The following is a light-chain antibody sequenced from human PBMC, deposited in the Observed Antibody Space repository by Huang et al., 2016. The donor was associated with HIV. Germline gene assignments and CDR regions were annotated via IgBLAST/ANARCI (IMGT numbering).Light chain of an antibody. J-gene: IGKJ1*01. V-gene: IGKV3-15*01. CDR2: GAS. CDR3: QQYNNWPQT. Sequence: EIVMTQSPATLSVSPGERATLSCRASQSVSSNLAWYKHKPGQAPRLLIYGASTRATGCPARFSGSGSGTEFTLTISSLQSEDFAVYYCQQYNNWPQTFGQGTKVEIK. CDR1: QSVSSN.